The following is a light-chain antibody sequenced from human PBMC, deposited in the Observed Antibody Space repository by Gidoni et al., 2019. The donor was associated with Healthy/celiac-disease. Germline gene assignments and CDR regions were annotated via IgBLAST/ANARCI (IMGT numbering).Light chain of an antibody. Sequence: DIQMTQSPSSLSASVGDRVTITCRASQSISSYLNWDQQKPGKAPKLLIYAASSLKSGVPSRFSGSGSGTDFTLTISSLQPEDFATYYCQQSYSTPTFGQGTKVEIK. J-gene: IGKJ1*01. CDR2: AAS. CDR1: QSISSY. V-gene: IGKV1-39*01. CDR3: QQSYSTPT.